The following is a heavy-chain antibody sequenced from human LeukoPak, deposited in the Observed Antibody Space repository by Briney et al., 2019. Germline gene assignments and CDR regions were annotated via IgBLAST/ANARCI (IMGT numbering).Heavy chain of an antibody. CDR3: AGGRGWYSPDY. Sequence: PGGSLRLSCAAPGFTFSGSAMHWVRQAFGKGLEWVGRITSKPNSYETVYAASMNGRFTISRDDSKNTAYLQMNSLKTEDTAVYYCAGGRGWYSPDYWGQGTLVTVSS. V-gene: IGHV3-73*01. D-gene: IGHD6-19*01. CDR2: ITSKPNSYET. CDR1: GFTFSGSA. J-gene: IGHJ4*02.